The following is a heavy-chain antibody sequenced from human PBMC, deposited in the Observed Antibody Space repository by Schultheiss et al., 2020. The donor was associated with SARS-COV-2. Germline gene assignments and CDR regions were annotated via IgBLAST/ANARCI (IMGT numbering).Heavy chain of an antibody. CDR3: ARDDYYDSSGYYENFAFDI. CDR2: ISSNGGST. J-gene: IGHJ3*02. V-gene: IGHV3-64*04. D-gene: IGHD3-22*01. Sequence: GGSLRLSCSASGFTFSSYAMHWVRQAPGKGLEYVSAISSNGGSTYYADSVKGRFTISRDNSKNTLYLQMNSLRAEDTAVYYCARDDYYDSSGYYENFAFDIWGQGTMVTVSS. CDR1: GFTFSSYA.